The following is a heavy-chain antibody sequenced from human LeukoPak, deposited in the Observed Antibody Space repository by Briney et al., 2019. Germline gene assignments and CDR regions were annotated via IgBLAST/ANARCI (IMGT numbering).Heavy chain of an antibody. J-gene: IGHJ4*02. V-gene: IGHV3-23*01. D-gene: IGHD3-9*01. CDR2: ISGSGGST. CDR1: GFTFSSYA. CDR3: AKVFDWLSPGFDY. Sequence: GGSLRLSCAASGFTFSSYAMSWVRQAPGKGLEWVSAISGSGGSTYYADSVKGGFTISRDNSKNTLYLHMNSLRAEDTAVYYCAKVFDWLSPGFDYWGQGTLVTVSS.